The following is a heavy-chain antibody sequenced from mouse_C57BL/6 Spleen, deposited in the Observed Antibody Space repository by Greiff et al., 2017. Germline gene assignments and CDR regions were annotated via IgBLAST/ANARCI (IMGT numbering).Heavy chain of an antibody. CDR3: ARFYYGNHWYFDV. D-gene: IGHD2-1*01. J-gene: IGHJ1*03. V-gene: IGHV1-53*01. CDR1: GYTFTSYW. CDR2: INPSNGGT. Sequence: VQLQQSGTELVKPGASVKLSCKASGYTFTSYWMHWVKQRPGPGLEWIGNINPSNGGTNYNEKFKSKATLTVDKSSSTAYMQLSSLTSEDSAVYYCARFYYGNHWYFDVWGTGTTVTVSS.